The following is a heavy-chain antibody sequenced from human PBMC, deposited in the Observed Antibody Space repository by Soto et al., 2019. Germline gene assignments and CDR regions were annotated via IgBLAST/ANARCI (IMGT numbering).Heavy chain of an antibody. Sequence: SQTLSLTCAIFGDSVSSKSVAWIWIRQSPSRGLEWLGRTYYRSKWYDDYAVSVKSRITINPDTSKNQFSLQLNSVTPEDTAVYYCARVRFGQQMSHFVYWGQGILGTVSS. CDR3: ARVRFGQQMSHFVY. J-gene: IGHJ4*02. D-gene: IGHD6-13*01. V-gene: IGHV6-1*01. CDR2: TYYRSKWYD. CDR1: GDSVSSKSVA.